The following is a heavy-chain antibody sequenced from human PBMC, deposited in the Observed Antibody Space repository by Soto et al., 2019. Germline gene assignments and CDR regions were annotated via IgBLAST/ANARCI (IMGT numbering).Heavy chain of an antibody. D-gene: IGHD6-19*01. CDR1: GDSVSSNSAA. CDR3: ARATLGSSGWYSPAFDI. J-gene: IGHJ3*02. CDR2: TYYRSKWYN. V-gene: IGHV6-1*01. Sequence: PSQTLSLTCVISGDSVSSNSAAWNCIRQSPSRGLEWLGRTYYRSKWYNDYAVSVKSRITINPDTSKNQFSLQLNSVTPEDTAVYYCARATLGSSGWYSPAFDIWGQGTMVTVSS.